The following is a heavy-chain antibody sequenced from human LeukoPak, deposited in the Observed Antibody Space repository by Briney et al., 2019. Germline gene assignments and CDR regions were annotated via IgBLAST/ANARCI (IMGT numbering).Heavy chain of an antibody. Sequence: WASVKVSCKASGGTFSSYAISWVRQAPGQGLEWMGGIIPIFGTANYAQKFQGRVTITADESTSTACMELSSLRSGDTAVYYCARDSHYYDSSGSVFDYWGQGTLVTVSS. CDR3: ARDSHYYDSSGSVFDY. CDR2: IIPIFGTA. D-gene: IGHD3-22*01. V-gene: IGHV1-69*13. CDR1: GGTFSSYA. J-gene: IGHJ4*02.